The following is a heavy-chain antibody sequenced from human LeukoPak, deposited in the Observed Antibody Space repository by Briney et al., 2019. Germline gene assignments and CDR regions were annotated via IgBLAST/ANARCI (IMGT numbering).Heavy chain of an antibody. CDR1: GFTFSSYA. V-gene: IGHV3-23*01. CDR3: AKDEVGYKSHYFDY. CDR2: ISGSGGST. D-gene: IGHD5-24*01. J-gene: IGHJ4*02. Sequence: GGSLRLSCAASGFTFSSYAMSWVRQAPWKGLEWVSAISGSGGSTYYADSVKGRFTISRDNSKNTLYLQMNSLRAEDTAVYYCAKDEVGYKSHYFDYWGQGTLVTVSS.